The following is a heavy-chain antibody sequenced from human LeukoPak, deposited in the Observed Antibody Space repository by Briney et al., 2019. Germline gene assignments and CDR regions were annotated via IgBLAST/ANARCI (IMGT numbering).Heavy chain of an antibody. CDR1: GFTFSDYY. Sequence: GGSLRLSCAASGFTFSDYYMSWIRQAPGKGLEWISDITNSSSFTNSADSVKGRFTISSDNAKNSLYLQMNSLRAADSAVYYWTRDHFGVVIRHVTYYYHGMDVWGQGTTVTVSS. D-gene: IGHD3-3*01. CDR2: ITNSSSFT. V-gene: IGHV3-11*06. CDR3: TRDHFGVVIRHVTYYYHGMDV. J-gene: IGHJ6*02.